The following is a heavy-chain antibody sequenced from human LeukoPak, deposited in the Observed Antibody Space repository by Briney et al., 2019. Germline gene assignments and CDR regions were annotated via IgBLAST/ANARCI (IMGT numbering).Heavy chain of an antibody. CDR3: ARSRGGFGDYGSWFDP. CDR1: GDSMSSYF. D-gene: IGHD4-17*01. J-gene: IGHJ5*02. V-gene: IGHV4-59*01. CDR2: NHDSGTT. Sequence: TSETLSLTCTVSGDSMSSYFWSWIRQPPGKGLEWIAYNHDSGTTNYNPSLKSRVTTSIDTSKNQFSLKLNSVTPADTAVYYCARSRGGFGDYGSWFDPWGQGTLVTVSS.